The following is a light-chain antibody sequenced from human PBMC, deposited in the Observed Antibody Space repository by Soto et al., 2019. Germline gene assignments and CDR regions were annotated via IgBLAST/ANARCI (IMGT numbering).Light chain of an antibody. J-gene: IGKJ1*01. CDR1: QSISDS. V-gene: IGKV1-5*03. Sequence: DIQMTQSPSTLSASVGDRVTITCRASQSISDSLAWYQQKPGKAPKLLIYQASSLKSGVPSRFSGSGSGTEFTLTISSLQHDDFANYYCQQYNGYWTFGQGTKVEIK. CDR3: QQYNGYWT. CDR2: QAS.